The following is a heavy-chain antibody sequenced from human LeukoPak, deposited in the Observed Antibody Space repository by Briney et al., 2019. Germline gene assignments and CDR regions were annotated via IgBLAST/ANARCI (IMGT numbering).Heavy chain of an antibody. CDR3: ARSSPTDYYDSRVYYYYGMDV. J-gene: IGHJ6*02. D-gene: IGHD3-22*01. Sequence: GGSLRLSCAASGFTFSDYYMSWIRQAPGKGLEWVSYISSSGSTIYYADSVKGRFTISRDNAKNSLYLQMNSLRAEDTAVYYCARSSPTDYYDSRVYYYYGMDVWGQGTTVTVSS. CDR2: ISSSGSTI. CDR1: GFTFSDYY. V-gene: IGHV3-11*01.